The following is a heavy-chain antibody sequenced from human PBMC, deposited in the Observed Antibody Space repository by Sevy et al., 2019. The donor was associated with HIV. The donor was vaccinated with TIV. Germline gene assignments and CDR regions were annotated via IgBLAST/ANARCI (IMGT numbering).Heavy chain of an antibody. D-gene: IGHD6-6*01. V-gene: IGHV3-23*01. Sequence: GGSLRLSCAASGFTFSSYAMSWVRQAPGKGLEWVSAISGSGGSTYYADSVKGRFTISRDNSKNTLYLQMKSLRAEDTAVYYCAKDGFIAARTGTDYYGMDVWGQGTTVTVSS. CDR2: ISGSGGST. CDR3: AKDGFIAARTGTDYYGMDV. J-gene: IGHJ6*02. CDR1: GFTFSSYA.